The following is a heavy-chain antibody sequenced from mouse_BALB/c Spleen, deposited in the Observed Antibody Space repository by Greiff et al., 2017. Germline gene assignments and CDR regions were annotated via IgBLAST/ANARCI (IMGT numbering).Heavy chain of an antibody. Sequence: EVQLVESGGGLVQPGGSLKLSCAASGFDFSRYWMSWVRQAPGKGLEWIGEINPDSSTINYTPSLKDKFIISRDNAKNTLYLQMSKVRSEDTALYYCARAYYGNYKFAYWGQGTLVTVSA. CDR2: INPDSSTI. J-gene: IGHJ3*01. D-gene: IGHD2-1*01. V-gene: IGHV4-1*02. CDR1: GFDFSRYW. CDR3: ARAYYGNYKFAY.